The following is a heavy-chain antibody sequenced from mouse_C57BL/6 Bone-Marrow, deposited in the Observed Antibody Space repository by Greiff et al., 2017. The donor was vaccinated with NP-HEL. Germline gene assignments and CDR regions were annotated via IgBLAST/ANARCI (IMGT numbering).Heavy chain of an antibody. CDR1: GYAFSSYW. J-gene: IGHJ3*01. CDR3: ARGAY. CDR2: IYPGDGDT. Sequence: QVHVKQSGAELVKPGASVKLSCKASGYAFSSYWMNWVKQRPGKGLEWIGQIYPGDGDTNYNGKFKDKASLTADKSSSTAYMQLSSLTSEDSAVYFRARGAYWGQGTLVTVSA. V-gene: IGHV1-80*01.